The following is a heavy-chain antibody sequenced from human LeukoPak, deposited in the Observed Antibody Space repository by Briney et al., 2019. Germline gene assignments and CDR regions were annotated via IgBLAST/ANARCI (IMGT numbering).Heavy chain of an antibody. D-gene: IGHD1-7*01. CDR3: ARTGTTMDY. CDR2: IKQDGSEK. J-gene: IGHJ4*02. V-gene: IGHV3-7*01. Sequence: GGSLRLSCEGSAFIFSGHWMSWVRQAPGKGLEWVANIKQDGSEKYYVDSVKGRFTISRDNAKSSLYLQMSSLRAEDTAVYYCARTGTTMDYWGQGTLVTVSS. CDR1: AFIFSGHW.